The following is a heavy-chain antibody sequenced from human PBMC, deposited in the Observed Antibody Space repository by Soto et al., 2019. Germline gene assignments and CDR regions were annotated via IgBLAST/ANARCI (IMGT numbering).Heavy chain of an antibody. CDR2: IIPIFGTA. Sequence: SVKVSCKASGYTFNGYYMHWVRQAPGQGLEWMGWIIPIFGTANYAQKFQGRVTITADESTSTAYMELSSLRSEDTAVYYCATRPDYAYGMDVWGQGTTVTVSS. V-gene: IGHV1-69*13. CDR3: ATRPDYAYGMDV. CDR1: GYTFNGYY. J-gene: IGHJ6*02.